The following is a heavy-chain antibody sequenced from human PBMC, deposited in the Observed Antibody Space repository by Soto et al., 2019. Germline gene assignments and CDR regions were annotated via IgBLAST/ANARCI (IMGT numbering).Heavy chain of an antibody. D-gene: IGHD6-6*01. J-gene: IGHJ4*02. Sequence: QVQLQQWGAGLLKPSETLSLTYAVYGGSFSGYYWSWIHQPPGKGLEGIGEINHSGSTNYNTSLKSRVTVSVDTSKNQFSLKLRSVTAADTAVYYCATPLGIAGRLGYWGQGTLVTVPS. CDR2: INHSGST. CDR1: GGSFSGYY. V-gene: IGHV4-34*01. CDR3: ATPLGIAGRLGY.